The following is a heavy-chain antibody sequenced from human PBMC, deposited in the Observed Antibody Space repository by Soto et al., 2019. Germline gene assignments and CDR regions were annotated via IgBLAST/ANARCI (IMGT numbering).Heavy chain of an antibody. CDR2: IYPGDSDT. V-gene: IGHV5-51*01. CDR3: ARLGGIVDTGTWIQ. D-gene: IGHD1-26*01. Sequence: GESLKISCRASGYRFSTYWIGWVRQRPGKGPEWMAIIYPGDSDTRENPSFQGQVTISADKSSNTVHLQWRSLKASDTAIYYCARLGGIVDTGTWIQWGQGTPVTVSS. CDR1: GYRFSTYW. J-gene: IGHJ4*02.